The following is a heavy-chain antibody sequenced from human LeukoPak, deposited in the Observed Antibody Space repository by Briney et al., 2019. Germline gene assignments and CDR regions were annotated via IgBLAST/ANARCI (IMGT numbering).Heavy chain of an antibody. CDR3: AREIRPDYYDSIGYYF. Sequence: GGSLRLSCAASGFTFSSYEMNWVRQAPGKGLEWVSYISSSGSPIYYADSVTGRFIISRDNAKNSLYLQMNSLRAEDTAVYYCAREIRPDYYDSIGYYFGGQGTLVTVSS. V-gene: IGHV3-48*03. D-gene: IGHD3-22*01. CDR2: ISSSGSPI. J-gene: IGHJ4*02. CDR1: GFTFSSYE.